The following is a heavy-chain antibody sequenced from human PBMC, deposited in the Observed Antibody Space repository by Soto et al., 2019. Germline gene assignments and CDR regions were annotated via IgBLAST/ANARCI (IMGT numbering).Heavy chain of an antibody. CDR3: ARDSPIGSVFSGYDAIDL. J-gene: IGHJ4*02. Sequence: QVQLVQSGAEVKEPGSSVKVSCKASGGTFSTSTFTWVLQAPGQGLEWMGRIIPILDTADYAQKFQGSVTITADKSTSTAFMELSSLRSEDTGIYYCARDSPIGSVFSGYDAIDLWGQGTLVTVSP. D-gene: IGHD5-12*01. V-gene: IGHV1-69*08. CDR1: GGTFSTST. CDR2: IIPILDTA.